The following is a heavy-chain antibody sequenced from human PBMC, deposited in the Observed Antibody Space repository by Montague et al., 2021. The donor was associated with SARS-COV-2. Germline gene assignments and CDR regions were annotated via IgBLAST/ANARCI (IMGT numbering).Heavy chain of an antibody. CDR1: GGSISSFY. CDR3: ARHYSATLPADY. CDR2: ISVSCST. Sequence: SETLSLTCTVSGGSISSFYWSWFRQPPGTGLEWIGYISVSCSTNYNPSLTLRVTMSVDTSTNQFSLKLNSVTAADTAVYYCARHYSATLPADYWGQGTLVTVSS. D-gene: IGHD2-15*01. J-gene: IGHJ4*02. V-gene: IGHV4-59*08.